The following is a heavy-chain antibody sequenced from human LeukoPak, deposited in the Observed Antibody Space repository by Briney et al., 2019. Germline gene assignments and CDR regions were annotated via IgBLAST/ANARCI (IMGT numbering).Heavy chain of an antibody. CDR3: ARGRGSGHKENWFDP. CDR2: MNPNSGST. Sequence: ASVKVSCKASGYTFTTYDINWVRRATGQGLEWMGWMNPNSGSTGYTQKFQGRVTMTRNTSISTAYMELSSLRSEDTAVYYCARGRGSGHKENWFDPWGQGTLVTVSS. D-gene: IGHD6-19*01. J-gene: IGHJ5*02. V-gene: IGHV1-8*01. CDR1: GYTFTTYD.